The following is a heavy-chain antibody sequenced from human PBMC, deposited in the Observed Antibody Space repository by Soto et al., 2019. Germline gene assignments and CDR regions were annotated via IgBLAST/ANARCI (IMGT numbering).Heavy chain of an antibody. V-gene: IGHV4-59*01. D-gene: IGHD7-27*01. J-gene: IGHJ4*02. Sequence: SETLSLTCTVSGGSISSYYWSWIRQPPGKGLEWIGYIYYSGSTNYNPSLKSRVTISVDTSKNQFSLKLSSVTAADTAVYYCARVFGTGDPRVDYWGQGTLVTVSS. CDR2: IYYSGST. CDR1: GGSISSYY. CDR3: ARVFGTGDPRVDY.